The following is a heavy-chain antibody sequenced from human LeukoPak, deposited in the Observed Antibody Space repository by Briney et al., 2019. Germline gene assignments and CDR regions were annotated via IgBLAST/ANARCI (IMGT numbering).Heavy chain of an antibody. CDR1: GFTFDLYT. CDR3: AREGARGAVDVFDM. J-gene: IGHJ3*02. Sequence: PGGSLRLSCAASGFTFDLYTMHWVRQAPGKGLEWVAVMSYDGGNIQYADSVKGRFTISRDNSKNTLYLQMSSLRPEDTSVYYCAREGARGAVDVFDMRGQGTMVTVSS. D-gene: IGHD6-19*01. V-gene: IGHV3-30*04. CDR2: MSYDGGNI.